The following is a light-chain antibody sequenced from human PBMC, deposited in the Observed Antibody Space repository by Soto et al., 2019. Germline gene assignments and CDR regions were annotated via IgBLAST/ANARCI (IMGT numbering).Light chain of an antibody. Sequence: DVQMTQSPSSVSASVGDRVTVTCRASQDIGTWLVWYQQKPGKAPKLLIYAASTLESGVSSRFSGRGSGTEFTLTINSLQPEDFATYYCQQYKSYLRTFGQGTKVEIK. CDR2: AAS. CDR3: QQYKSYLRT. J-gene: IGKJ1*01. V-gene: IGKV1-12*01. CDR1: QDIGTW.